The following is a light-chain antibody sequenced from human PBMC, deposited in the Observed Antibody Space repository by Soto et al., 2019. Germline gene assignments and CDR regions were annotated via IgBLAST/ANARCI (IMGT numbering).Light chain of an antibody. Sequence: DIQMTQSPSSLSASVGDRVTITCRASQSISIYLNWYQQKPGKAPKLLIYAASSLQSGVPSRFSGSGSGTDFTLTISTLQPEDFATYYCQQSYNTPCTFGGGTKVEIK. CDR2: AAS. V-gene: IGKV1-39*01. CDR1: QSISIY. J-gene: IGKJ4*01. CDR3: QQSYNTPCT.